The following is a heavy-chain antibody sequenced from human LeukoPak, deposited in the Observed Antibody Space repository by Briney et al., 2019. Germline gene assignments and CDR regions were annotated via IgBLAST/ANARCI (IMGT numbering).Heavy chain of an antibody. V-gene: IGHV4-59*01. CDR3: AREEDYGFDY. CDR2: IYYSGST. Sequence: TSETLSLTCTVSGGSISSYYWSWIRQPPGKGLEWIGYIYYSGSTNYNPSLKSRVTISVDTSKSQFSLKLSSVTAADTAVYYCAREEDYGFDYWGQGTLVTVSS. D-gene: IGHD4-17*01. CDR1: GGSISSYY. J-gene: IGHJ4*02.